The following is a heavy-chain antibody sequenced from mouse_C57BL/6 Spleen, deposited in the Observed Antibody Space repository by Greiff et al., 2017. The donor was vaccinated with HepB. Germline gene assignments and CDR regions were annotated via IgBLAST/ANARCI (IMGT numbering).Heavy chain of an antibody. J-gene: IGHJ2*01. CDR2: ILPGSGST. CDR3: ARGAIYYGYDNDFDY. CDR1: GYTFTGYW. Sequence: QVQLQQSGAELMKPGASVKLSCKATGYTFTGYWIEWVKQRPGHGLEWIGEILPGSGSTNYKEKFKGKATFTADTSSNTAYMQLSSLTTEGSAIYCCARGAIYYGYDNDFDYWGQGTTLTVSS. D-gene: IGHD2-2*01. V-gene: IGHV1-9*01.